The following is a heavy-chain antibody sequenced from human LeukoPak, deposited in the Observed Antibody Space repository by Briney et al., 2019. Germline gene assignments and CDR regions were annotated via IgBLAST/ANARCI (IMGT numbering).Heavy chain of an antibody. CDR2: ISGSGGST. CDR3: AKDPAWEDIVVVPDY. CDR1: GFTFSSYA. J-gene: IGHJ4*02. D-gene: IGHD2-2*01. Sequence: GGSLRLSCAASGFTFSSYAMSWVRQAPGKGLEWVSAISGSGGSTYYTDSVKGRFTISRDNSKDTLYLQMNSLRAEDTAVYYCAKDPAWEDIVVVPDYWGQGTLVTVSS. V-gene: IGHV3-23*01.